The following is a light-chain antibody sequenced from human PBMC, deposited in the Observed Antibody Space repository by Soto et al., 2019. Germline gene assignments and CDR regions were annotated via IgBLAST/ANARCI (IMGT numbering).Light chain of an antibody. CDR1: QSVRTY. CDR2: DAS. J-gene: IGKJ5*01. CDR3: QQRNSWPPIT. Sequence: EIVLTQSPGTLALSPGDRATLSCRASQSVRTYLAWYQVKPGQAPRLLIYDASSRASGVPARFSGSGSGTDFTLTISSLEPEDFALYYFQQRNSWPPITFGQGTRLESK. V-gene: IGKV3-11*01.